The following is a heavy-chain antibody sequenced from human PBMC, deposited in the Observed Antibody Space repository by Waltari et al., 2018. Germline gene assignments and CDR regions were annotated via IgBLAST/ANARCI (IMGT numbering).Heavy chain of an antibody. Sequence: QVQLQESGPGLVKPSETLSLTCTVSGGSISSHYWSWIRQPPGKGLEWIGYIYYSGSTNYNPSLKSRVTISVDTSKNQFSLKLSSVTAADTAVYYCARGTNSGSYSVDYWGQGTLVTVSS. CDR3: ARGTNSGSYSVDY. J-gene: IGHJ4*02. CDR2: IYYSGST. V-gene: IGHV4-59*11. D-gene: IGHD1-26*01. CDR1: GGSISSHY.